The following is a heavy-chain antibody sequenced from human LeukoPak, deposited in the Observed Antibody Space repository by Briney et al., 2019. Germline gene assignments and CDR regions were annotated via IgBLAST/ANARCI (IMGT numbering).Heavy chain of an antibody. Sequence: SETLSLTCTVSGGSITSYYWSWIRQPPGKGLEWIGYIYYSGSTYYNPSLKSRVTISVDTSKNQFSLKLSSVTAADTAVYYCASGSRSVSQYNWFDPWGQGTLVTVSS. CDR2: IYYSGST. J-gene: IGHJ5*02. D-gene: IGHD3-10*01. CDR3: ASGSRSVSQYNWFDP. V-gene: IGHV4-59*04. CDR1: GGSITSYY.